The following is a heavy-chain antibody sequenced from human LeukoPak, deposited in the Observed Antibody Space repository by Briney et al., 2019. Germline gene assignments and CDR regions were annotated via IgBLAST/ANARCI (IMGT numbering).Heavy chain of an antibody. CDR1: EYTFTGYY. Sequence: ASVKVSCKASEYTFTGYYWHWVRQAPGHGPEWVGWINPKSGDTNYAQKFQGRVTMTRDTSISTAYMELSSLRSEDTAVYYCARGYCSGGGCHWGSFYFDHWGQGTLVTVSS. D-gene: IGHD2-15*01. CDR2: INPKSGDT. J-gene: IGHJ4*02. CDR3: ARGYCSGGGCHWGSFYFDH. V-gene: IGHV1-2*02.